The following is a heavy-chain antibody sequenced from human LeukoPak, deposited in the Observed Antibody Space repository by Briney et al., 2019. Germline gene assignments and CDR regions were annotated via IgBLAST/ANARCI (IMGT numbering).Heavy chain of an antibody. Sequence: PGRSLRLSCASTGFTFDDYAMHWVRQAPGKGLEWVSGISWNSGSIGYADSVKGRFTISRDNAKNSLYLQMNSLRAEDTALYYCAKFYSPYYYYDSSSYYPDAFDIWGQGTMVTVSS. D-gene: IGHD3-22*01. CDR2: ISWNSGSI. CDR1: GFTFDDYA. J-gene: IGHJ3*02. CDR3: AKFYSPYYYYDSSSYYPDAFDI. V-gene: IGHV3-9*01.